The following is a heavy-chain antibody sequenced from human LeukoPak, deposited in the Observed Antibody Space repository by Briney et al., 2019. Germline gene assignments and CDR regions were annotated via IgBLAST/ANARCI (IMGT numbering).Heavy chain of an antibody. CDR1: GGTFSSYA. CDR3: AKTEAPAAIRAGSDY. Sequence: ASVKVSCKASGGTFSSYAISWVRQAPGQGLEWMGGIIPIFGTANYAQKFQGRVTITTDESTSTAYMELSSLRSEDTAVYYCAKTEAPAAIRAGSDYWGQGTLVTVSS. V-gene: IGHV1-69*05. J-gene: IGHJ4*02. CDR2: IIPIFGTA. D-gene: IGHD2-2*02.